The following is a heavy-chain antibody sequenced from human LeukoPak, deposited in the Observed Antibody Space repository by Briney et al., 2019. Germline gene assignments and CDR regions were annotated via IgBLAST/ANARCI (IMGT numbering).Heavy chain of an antibody. CDR1: GYTFTGYY. CDR2: INPNSGGT. CDR3: ARESGTGKYFDY. D-gene: IGHD1-26*01. Sequence: ASVKVSCKASGYTFTGYYMHWVRQAPGQGPEWMGWINPNSGGTNYAQKFQGRVTMTRDTSISTAYMELSRLRSDDTAVYYCARESGTGKYFDYWGQGTLVTVSS. J-gene: IGHJ4*02. V-gene: IGHV1-2*02.